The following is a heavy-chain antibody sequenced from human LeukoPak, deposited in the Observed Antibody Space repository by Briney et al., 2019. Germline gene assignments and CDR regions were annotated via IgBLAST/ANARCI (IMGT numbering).Heavy chain of an antibody. CDR3: ARVVGGSGGYYNTPADY. CDR2: IIPILGIA. CDR1: GGTFSSYA. J-gene: IGHJ4*02. D-gene: IGHD3-10*01. V-gene: IGHV1-69*04. Sequence: SVKVSCKASGGTFSSYAISWVRQAPGQGLEWMGRIIPILGIANYAQKFQGRVTITADKSTSTAYMELSSLRSEDTAVYYCARVVGGSGGYYNTPADYWGQGTLVTVSS.